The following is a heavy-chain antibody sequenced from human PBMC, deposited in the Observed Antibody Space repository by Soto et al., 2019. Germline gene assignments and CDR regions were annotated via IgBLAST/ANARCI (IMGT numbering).Heavy chain of an antibody. J-gene: IGHJ6*02. CDR2: ISGGSDTV. V-gene: IGHV3-48*02. Sequence: EVQLVESGGGSVQPGGSLRLSCAVSGFTFSDYAMNWVRQAPGGGLEWISFISGGSDTVHYADSVGGRFTISRDNAKNSLYLQMNSLRDEDSAVYYCTRDGVWGQGTTVTVSS. CDR3: TRDGV. CDR1: GFTFSDYA.